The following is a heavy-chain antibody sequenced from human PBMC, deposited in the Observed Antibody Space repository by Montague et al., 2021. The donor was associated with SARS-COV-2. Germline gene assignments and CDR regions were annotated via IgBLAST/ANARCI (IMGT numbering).Heavy chain of an antibody. J-gene: IGHJ4*02. CDR3: ATQEDPSGWIPGPFDF. CDR2: TDHTGTT. Sequence: SETLSLTCAVYGGSFSGFHWTWIRQSPGEGLEWIGETDHTGTTKYNPSLKSRVIISVDTSKNQLSLKLSSVTAADTAVYYCATQEDPSGWIPGPFDFWGQGTLLTVSS. CDR1: GGSFSGFH. V-gene: IGHV4-34*01. D-gene: IGHD6-19*01.